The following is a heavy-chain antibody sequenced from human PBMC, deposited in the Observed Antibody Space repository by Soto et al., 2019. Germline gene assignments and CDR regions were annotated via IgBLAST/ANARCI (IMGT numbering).Heavy chain of an antibody. Sequence: QVQLVQSGAEVKKPGSSVKVSCKASGGTFSSYAISWVRQAPGQGLEWMGGIIPIVGTANYAQKFQGRVTITADESTSTAYMELSSMRSEDTAVYYCARDPIHNYCWSGYPYYFDYWGQGTLVTVSS. CDR2: IIPIVGTA. V-gene: IGHV1-69*01. CDR3: ARDPIHNYCWSGYPYYFDY. D-gene: IGHD3-3*01. J-gene: IGHJ4*02. CDR1: GGTFSSYA.